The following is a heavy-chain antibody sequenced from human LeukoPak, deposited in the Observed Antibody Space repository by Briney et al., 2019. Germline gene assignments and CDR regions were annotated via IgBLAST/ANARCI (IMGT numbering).Heavy chain of an antibody. CDR3: ARVKWFGELFSDY. J-gene: IGHJ4*02. CDR1: GYSFTNYG. V-gene: IGHV1-18*01. Sequence: ASVKASCKASGYSFTNYGISWVRQAPGQGLQWMGWISVNNADTNYAQNFQGRVTLTTDTSTGTAYMELRSLRSDDTAVYYCARVKWFGELFSDYWGQGTLVTVSS. CDR2: ISVNNADT. D-gene: IGHD3-10*01.